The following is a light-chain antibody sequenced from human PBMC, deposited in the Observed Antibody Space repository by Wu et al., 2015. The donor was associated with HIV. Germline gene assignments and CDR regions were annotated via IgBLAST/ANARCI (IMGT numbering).Light chain of an antibody. CDR1: QDISNY. CDR3: QQYDNLPYS. V-gene: IGKV1-33*01. CDR2: DAS. J-gene: IGKJ2*03. Sequence: DIQMTQSPSSLSASVGDRVTITCQASQDISNYLNWYQQKPGKAPKLLIYDASNLETGVPSRFSGSGSGTDFTFTISSLQPEDIATYYCQQYDNLPYSFGKGQAGDQ.